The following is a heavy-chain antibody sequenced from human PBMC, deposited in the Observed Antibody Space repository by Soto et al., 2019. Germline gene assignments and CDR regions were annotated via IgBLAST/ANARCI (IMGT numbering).Heavy chain of an antibody. J-gene: IGHJ4*02. CDR2: ISYDGSNK. CDR3: AKDRSPMIVVAPLDY. D-gene: IGHD3-22*01. V-gene: IGHV3-30*18. CDR1: GFTFSSYG. Sequence: GGSLRLSCAASGFTFSSYGMHWVRQAPGKGLEWVAVISYDGSNKYYADSVKGRFTISRDNSKNTLYLQMNSLRAEDTAVYYCAKDRSPMIVVAPLDYWGQGTLV.